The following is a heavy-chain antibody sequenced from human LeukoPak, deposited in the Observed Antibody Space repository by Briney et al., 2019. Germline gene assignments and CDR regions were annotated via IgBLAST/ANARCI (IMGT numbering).Heavy chain of an antibody. CDR3: ARVLGGSYADWYFDL. D-gene: IGHD1-26*01. CDR1: DGSINSYY. Sequence: KTSETLSLTCSVSDGSINSYYWNWVRRPPGKGLEWIGYIYYNGNTNYSPSLKSRVTISVDESKNQFSLRLSSVTAADTAVYYCARVLGGSYADWYFDLWGRGTLVTVSS. V-gene: IGHV4-59*12. J-gene: IGHJ2*01. CDR2: IYYNGNT.